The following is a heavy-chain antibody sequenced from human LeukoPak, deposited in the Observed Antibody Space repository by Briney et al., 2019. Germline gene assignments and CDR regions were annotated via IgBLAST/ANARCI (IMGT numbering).Heavy chain of an antibody. Sequence: SETLSPTGTVSGGSISSYYWSWIRQPPGKGLEWIGYIYYSGSTKYNPSLKSRVTISVDTSKSQFSLKLTSVTAADTAVYYCARLGIGVVPSAMLGYYYFDYWGEGTLVTVSS. CDR1: GGSISSYY. V-gene: IGHV4-59*08. J-gene: IGHJ4*02. CDR2: IYYSGST. CDR3: ARLGIGVVPSAMLGYYYFDY. D-gene: IGHD2-2*01.